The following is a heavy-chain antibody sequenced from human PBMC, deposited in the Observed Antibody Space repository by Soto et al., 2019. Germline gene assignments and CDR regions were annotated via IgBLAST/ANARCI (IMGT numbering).Heavy chain of an antibody. D-gene: IGHD3-3*01. CDR1: GFTFSSYA. CDR2: LSGNSGTT. Sequence: EVQLLESGGGLVQPGGSLRLSCAASGFTFSSYAMTWVRQAPGKGLEWVSALSGNSGTTYSADSVKGRFTISRDNTRNTLYPPMTSRRAEDTDLYYCAKGAKFTIFSANGLWGQGTLVTVSS. V-gene: IGHV3-23*01. J-gene: IGHJ4*02. CDR3: AKGAKFTIFSANGL.